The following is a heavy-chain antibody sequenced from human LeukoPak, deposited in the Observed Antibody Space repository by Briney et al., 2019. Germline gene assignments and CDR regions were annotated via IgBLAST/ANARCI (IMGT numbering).Heavy chain of an antibody. CDR1: GFTFSSYS. CDR3: ARDPTFPFSGQWRHDKYYYYYYYMDV. V-gene: IGHV3-21*01. J-gene: IGHJ6*03. CDR2: ISSSSSYI. D-gene: IGHD2/OR15-2a*01. Sequence: GGSLRFSCAASGFTFSSYSMNWVRQAPGKGLEWVSSISSSSSYIYYADSVKGRFTISRDNAKNSLYLQMNSLRAENTAVYYCARDPTFPFSGQWRHDKYYYYYYYMDVWGKGTTVTVSS.